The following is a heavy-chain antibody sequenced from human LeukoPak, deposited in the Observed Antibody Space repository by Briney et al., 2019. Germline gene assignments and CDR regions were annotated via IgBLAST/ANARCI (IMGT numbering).Heavy chain of an antibody. D-gene: IGHD5-12*01. CDR3: ARDRSNRGYEA. CDR1: GFTVSSNY. V-gene: IGHV3-53*01. CDR2: IYSGGST. Sequence: PGGSLILSCAASGFTVSSNYMSWVRQAPGKGLEWVSVIYSGGSTYYADSVKGRFTISRDNSKNTLYLQMNSLRAEDTAVYYCARDRSNRGYEAWGQGTLVTVSS. J-gene: IGHJ5*02.